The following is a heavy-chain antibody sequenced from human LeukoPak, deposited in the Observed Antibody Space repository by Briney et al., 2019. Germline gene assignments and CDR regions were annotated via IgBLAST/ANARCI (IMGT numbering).Heavy chain of an antibody. V-gene: IGHV3-23*01. D-gene: IGHD6-6*01. CDR1: GFTFSSYA. CDR3: AKDLGTLTAAARPPFDY. CDR2: ISGSGGST. J-gene: IGHJ4*02. Sequence: GGSLRLSFAASGFTFSSYAMSWVRQAPGKGLEWVSAISGSGGSTYYADSVKGRFTISRDNSKNTLYLQMNSLRAEDTAVYYCAKDLGTLTAAARPPFDYWGQGTLVTVSS.